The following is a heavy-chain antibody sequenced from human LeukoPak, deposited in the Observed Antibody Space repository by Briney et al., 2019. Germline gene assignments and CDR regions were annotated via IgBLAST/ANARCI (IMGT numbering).Heavy chain of an antibody. J-gene: IGHJ6*03. V-gene: IGHV3-11*01. Sequence: GGSLRLSCAASGFTFSDYYMSWIRQAPGKGLEGVSYISSSGTTIDYADSVKGRFTISRDNAKNSLFLQMNSLRVEDTAVYYCARPTRDYYYYYMDVWGKGTTVTISS. CDR1: GFTFSDYY. CDR3: ARPTRDYYYYYMDV. CDR2: ISSSGTTI.